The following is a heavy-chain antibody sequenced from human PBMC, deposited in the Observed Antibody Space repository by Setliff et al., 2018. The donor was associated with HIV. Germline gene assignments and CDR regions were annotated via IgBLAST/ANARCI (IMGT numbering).Heavy chain of an antibody. CDR3: ARIPQLLDYAMDV. D-gene: IGHD2-2*01. J-gene: IGHJ6*02. V-gene: IGHV4-38-2*02. CDR2: IFHSGST. CDR1: GYSISSGYS. Sequence: KTSETLSLTCTVSGYSISSGYSWSWIRQPPGKGLEWIGYIFHSGSTYYNPSLKSRVTISVDRSKNQFSLNVTSVTAADTAVYYCARIPQLLDYAMDVWGQGTTVTVSS.